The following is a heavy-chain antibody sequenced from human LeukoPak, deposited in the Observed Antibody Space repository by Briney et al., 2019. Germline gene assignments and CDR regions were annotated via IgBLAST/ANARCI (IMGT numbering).Heavy chain of an antibody. J-gene: IGHJ1*01. CDR2: ISSSSSTI. CDR3: AAPAAGPGAEYSLY. V-gene: IGHV3-48*01. CDR1: GFSFSSYS. D-gene: IGHD6-13*01. Sequence: GGSLRLSCAASGFSFSSYSMNWVRQAPGKGLEWVSYISSSSSTIYYADSVKGRFTISRDNAKNSLYLQMNSLRAEDTAVYYCAAPAAGPGAEYSLYWGQGTLVIVSS.